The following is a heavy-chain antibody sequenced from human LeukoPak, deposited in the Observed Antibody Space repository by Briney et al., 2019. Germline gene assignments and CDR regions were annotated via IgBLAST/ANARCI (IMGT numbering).Heavy chain of an antibody. D-gene: IGHD3-22*01. CDR1: GFTFSSYA. CDR3: ARGYYYDSSGPISQADY. V-gene: IGHV3-23*01. Sequence: GGSLRLSCAASGFTFSSYAMSWVRQAPGKGLEWVSAISGSGGSTYYADSVKGRFTISRDNSKNTLYLQMNSLRAEDTAVYYCARGYYYDSSGPISQADYWGQGTLVTVSS. J-gene: IGHJ4*02. CDR2: ISGSGGST.